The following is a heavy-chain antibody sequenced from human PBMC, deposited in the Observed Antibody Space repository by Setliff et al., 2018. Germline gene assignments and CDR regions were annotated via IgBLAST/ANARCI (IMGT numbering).Heavy chain of an antibody. V-gene: IGHV1-46*01. CDR3: ARGRTDYDILTGYNLNYYYYMDV. CDR1: GYTFTGYY. Sequence: ASVKVSCKASGYTFTGYYLHWVRQAPGQGLEWMGIIDPSADYTNYAQKFQGRVTMTKDTSTTTVYMELSSLRSEDTAVYYCARGRTDYDILTGYNLNYYYYMDVWGKGTTVTVSS. D-gene: IGHD3-9*01. CDR2: IDPSADYT. J-gene: IGHJ6*03.